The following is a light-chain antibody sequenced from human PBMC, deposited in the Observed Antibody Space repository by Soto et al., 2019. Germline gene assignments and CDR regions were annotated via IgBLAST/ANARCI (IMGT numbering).Light chain of an antibody. J-gene: IGLJ2*01. CDR1: SSNIGAGYD. CDR2: GNS. CDR3: QSYDSSLSGAK. Sequence: QSVLTQPPSVSGAPGQRVTISCTGSSSNIGAGYDVHWYQQLPGTAPKLLIYGNSNRPSGVPDRFSGSKSGTSASLAITGLKAEDEADYYWQSYDSSLSGAKFGGGTKLTVL. V-gene: IGLV1-40*01.